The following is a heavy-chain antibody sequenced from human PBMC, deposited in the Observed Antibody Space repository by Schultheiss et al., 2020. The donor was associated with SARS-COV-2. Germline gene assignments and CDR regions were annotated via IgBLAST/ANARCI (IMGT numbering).Heavy chain of an antibody. CDR3: ASLLNIVVVPAAMPETFDI. J-gene: IGHJ3*02. CDR1: GYTFTSYD. Sequence: ASVKVSCKASGYTFTSYDINWVRQAPGQGLEWMGWINPNSGGTNYAQKFQGRVTMTRNTSISTAYMELSSLRSEDTAVYYCASLLNIVVVPAAMPETFDIWGQGTMVTVSS. D-gene: IGHD2-2*01. CDR2: INPNSGGT. V-gene: IGHV1-8*01.